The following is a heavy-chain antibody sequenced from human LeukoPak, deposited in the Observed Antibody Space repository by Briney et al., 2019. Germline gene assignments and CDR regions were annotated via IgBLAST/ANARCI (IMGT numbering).Heavy chain of an antibody. CDR2: ISSSGSTI. Sequence: GGSLRLSCVASGFTFSSYEMNWVRQAPGKELEWVSYISSSGSTIYYVDSVKGRFTISRDNAKNSLYLQMNSLRAEDTSAYYCARAGTDGSGYYYVDYWGQGTLVTVSS. J-gene: IGHJ4*02. V-gene: IGHV3-48*03. CDR3: ARAGTDGSGYYYVDY. CDR1: GFTFSSYE. D-gene: IGHD3-22*01.